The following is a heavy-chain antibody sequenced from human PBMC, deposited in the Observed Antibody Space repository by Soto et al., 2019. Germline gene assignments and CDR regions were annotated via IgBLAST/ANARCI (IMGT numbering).Heavy chain of an antibody. V-gene: IGHV3-30-3*01. J-gene: IGHJ6*02. Sequence: QVQLVESGGGVVQPGRSLRLSCAASGFTFSSYAMHWVRQAPGKGLEWVAVISYDGSNKYYADSVKGRFTISRDNSKNPLYLHINTLRAEDTAVYYCARSYDFRSGQSYYAMDVWGQGTTVTVSS. CDR3: ARSYDFRSGQSYYAMDV. D-gene: IGHD3-3*01. CDR1: GFTFSSYA. CDR2: ISYDGSNK.